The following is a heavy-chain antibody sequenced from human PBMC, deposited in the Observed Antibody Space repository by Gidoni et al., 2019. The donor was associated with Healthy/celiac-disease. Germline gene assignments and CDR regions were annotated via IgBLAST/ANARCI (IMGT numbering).Heavy chain of an antibody. CDR3: AKDGRGSGWYFDY. CDR1: GFTFSSYA. CDR2: ISGSGGST. J-gene: IGHJ4*02. V-gene: IGHV3-23*01. D-gene: IGHD6-19*01. Sequence: EVQLLESGGGLVQPGGSLRLSCAVSGFTFSSYAMSWVRLGPGKGLVWVSAISGSGGSTNYADSLKGRFTISRDNSKNTLYLQLNSLRAEDTAVYYCAKDGRGSGWYFDYWGQGTLVTVSS.